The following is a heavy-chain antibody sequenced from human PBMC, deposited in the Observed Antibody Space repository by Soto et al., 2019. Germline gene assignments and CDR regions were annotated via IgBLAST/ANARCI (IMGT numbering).Heavy chain of an antibody. Sequence: ASVKVTCKASGYTFTSYYMHWVRQAPGQGLEWMGIINPSGGSTSYAQKFQGRVTMTRDTSTSTVYMELSSLRFEDTAVYYCARNLDIVVAFYYGMDVWGQGTTATVSS. CDR2: INPSGGST. CDR1: GYTFTSYY. J-gene: IGHJ6*02. D-gene: IGHD2-2*01. V-gene: IGHV1-46*01. CDR3: ARNLDIVVAFYYGMDV.